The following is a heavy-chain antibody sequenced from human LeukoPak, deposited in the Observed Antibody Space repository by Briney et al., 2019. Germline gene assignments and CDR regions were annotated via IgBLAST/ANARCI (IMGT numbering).Heavy chain of an antibody. CDR2: IYPGDSDT. V-gene: IGHV5-51*06. J-gene: IGHJ4*02. CDR1: GYSVTSYW. Sequence: GESLKISCKGSGYSVTSYWIGWVRQMPGKGLEWMGIIYPGDSDTRYSPSFQGQVTISADKSISTAYLQWSSLKASDTAMYYCASSHTIAAAGITYFDYWGQGTLVTVSS. CDR3: ASSHTIAAAGITYFDY. D-gene: IGHD6-13*01.